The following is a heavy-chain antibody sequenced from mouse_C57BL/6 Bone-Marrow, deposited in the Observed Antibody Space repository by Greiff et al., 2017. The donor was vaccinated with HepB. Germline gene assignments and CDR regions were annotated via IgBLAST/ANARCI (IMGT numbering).Heavy chain of an antibody. CDR3: ARSYYGNYEGFAY. Sequence: QVQLQQPGAELVKPGASVKMSCKASGYTFTSYWITWVKQRPGQGLEWIGDIYPGSGSTNYNEKFKSKATLTVDTSSSTAYMQLSSLTSEDSAVYYGARSYYGNYEGFAYWGQGTLVTVSA. V-gene: IGHV1-55*01. J-gene: IGHJ3*01. CDR1: GYTFTSYW. D-gene: IGHD2-10*01. CDR2: IYPGSGST.